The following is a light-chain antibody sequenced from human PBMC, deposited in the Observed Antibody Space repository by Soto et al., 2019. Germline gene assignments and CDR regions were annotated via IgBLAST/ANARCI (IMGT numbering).Light chain of an antibody. V-gene: IGKV1-33*01. CDR3: QHYDNLPST. CDR2: DAS. J-gene: IGKJ5*01. CDR1: QDISNY. Sequence: DIQMPQSPSSLSASVGDRVTITCQASQDISNYLNRYQQKPGKAPKLLIYDASNLETGVPSRFSGSGSGTDFTVTISSLQPEDIATYYCQHYDNLPSTFGQGTRLEIK.